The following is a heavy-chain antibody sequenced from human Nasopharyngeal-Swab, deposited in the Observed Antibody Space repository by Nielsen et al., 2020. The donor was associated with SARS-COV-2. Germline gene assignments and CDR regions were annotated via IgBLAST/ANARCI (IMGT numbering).Heavy chain of an antibody. V-gene: IGHV3-23*01. J-gene: IGHJ4*02. CDR1: GFTFGSVA. CDR2: ITDTGHGT. D-gene: IGHD2-15*01. Sequence: GGSLRLSCAAAGFTFGSVAMNWVRQARGKGPQGVATITDTGHGTYYADSVKGRFTISRDNPKNTLYLHMNSLRAEDSALYYCAKGYCSGAGCDYFDHWGQGTLVTVSS. CDR3: AKGYCSGAGCDYFDH.